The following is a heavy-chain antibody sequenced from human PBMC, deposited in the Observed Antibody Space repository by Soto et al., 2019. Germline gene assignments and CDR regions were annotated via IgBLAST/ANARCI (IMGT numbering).Heavy chain of an antibody. CDR3: ARDRLRYNWNDFPYYYYDMDV. V-gene: IGHV3-30-3*01. Sequence: GGSLRLSCAASGFTFSSYAMHWVRQAPGKGLEWVAVISYDGSNKYYAGSVKGRFTISRDNSKNTLYLQMNSLRTEDTAVYYCARDRLRYNWNDFPYYYYDMDVWGQGTTVTVS. D-gene: IGHD1-1*01. CDR2: ISYDGSNK. J-gene: IGHJ6*02. CDR1: GFTFSSYA.